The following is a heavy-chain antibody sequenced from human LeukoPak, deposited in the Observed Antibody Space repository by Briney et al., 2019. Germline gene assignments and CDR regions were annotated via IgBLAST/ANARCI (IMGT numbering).Heavy chain of an antibody. CDR2: IHHSGRT. Sequence: SETLSLTCTVSGGSITSHYWTWIRRPPGKGLEWIGYIHHSGRTRYNPSLNSRVTMSVDTSKNQFSLKLSSVTAADTAVYYCAREIDWNYEGEFDYWGQGTQVTVSS. CDR3: AREIDWNYEGEFDY. J-gene: IGHJ4*02. V-gene: IGHV4-59*11. D-gene: IGHD1-7*01. CDR1: GGSITSHY.